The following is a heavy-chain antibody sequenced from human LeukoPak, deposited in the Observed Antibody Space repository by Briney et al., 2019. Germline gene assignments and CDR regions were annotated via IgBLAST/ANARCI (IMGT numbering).Heavy chain of an antibody. Sequence: ASVKVSCKASGYTFTSYDINWVRQATGQGLEWMGWKNPNSGNTGYAQKFQGRVTMTRNTSISTAYMELSSLRSEDTAVYYCARMTTKTLRYYYYYYGMDVWGQGTTVTVSS. V-gene: IGHV1-8*01. CDR3: ARMTTKTLRYYYYYYGMDV. J-gene: IGHJ6*02. CDR2: KNPNSGNT. CDR1: GYTFTSYD. D-gene: IGHD1-1*01.